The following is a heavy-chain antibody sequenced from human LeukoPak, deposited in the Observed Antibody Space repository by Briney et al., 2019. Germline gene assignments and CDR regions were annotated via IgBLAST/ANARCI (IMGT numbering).Heavy chain of an antibody. CDR1: GGSISSGDFY. CDR2: IYYSGNT. Sequence: SQTLSLTCTVSGGSISSGDFYWSWIRQPPGKGLEWIGYIYYSGNTFYNPSLKSRVTISVDTSKNQFSLKLSSVTAADTAVYYCARHPLEGRSWGIAVAGPYGMDVWGQGTTVTVSS. CDR3: ARHPLEGRSWGIAVAGPYGMDV. J-gene: IGHJ6*02. V-gene: IGHV4-30-4*01. D-gene: IGHD6-19*01.